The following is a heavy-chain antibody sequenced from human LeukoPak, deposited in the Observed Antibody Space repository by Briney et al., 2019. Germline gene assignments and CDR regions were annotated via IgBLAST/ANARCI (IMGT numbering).Heavy chain of an antibody. V-gene: IGHV3-11*01. Sequence: PGGSLRLSCAASGFTFSDYNMRWIRQAPGKGLEWVSSISRSGSTKYYADSVKGRFTISRDNAKNSLFLQMNSLRAEDAAVYYCARVLRYCSGGNCYSGGLGYMDVWGKGTTVTISS. D-gene: IGHD2-15*01. CDR3: ARVLRYCSGGNCYSGGLGYMDV. J-gene: IGHJ6*03. CDR2: ISRSGSTK. CDR1: GFTFSDYN.